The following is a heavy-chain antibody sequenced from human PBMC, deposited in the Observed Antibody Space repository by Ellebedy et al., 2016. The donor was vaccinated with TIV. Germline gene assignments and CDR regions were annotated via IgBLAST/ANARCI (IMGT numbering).Heavy chain of an antibody. CDR3: ASTGRWLAFDY. Sequence: GGSLRLSCAASGFTFSSYWMHWIRQAPGKGLVWVSRINTDGSITNYADSVKGRFTISRDNAKNSLYLQMNSLRAEDTAVYYCASTGRWLAFDYWGQGTLVTVSS. J-gene: IGHJ4*02. D-gene: IGHD6-19*01. CDR1: GFTFSSYW. CDR2: INTDGSIT. V-gene: IGHV3-74*01.